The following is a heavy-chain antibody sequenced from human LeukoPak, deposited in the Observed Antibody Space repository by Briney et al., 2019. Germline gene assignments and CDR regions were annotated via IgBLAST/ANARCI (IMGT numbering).Heavy chain of an antibody. CDR2: MNPNSGNT. D-gene: IGHD4-17*01. Sequence: ASVKVSCKASGYTFTSYDINWVRQATGQGLEWMGWMNPNSGNTGYAQKFQGRVTMTRNTSISTAYMELSSLRSEDTAVYYCVRRPYGDYSLNWFDPWGQGTLVTVSS. CDR3: VRRPYGDYSLNWFDP. V-gene: IGHV1-8*01. J-gene: IGHJ5*02. CDR1: GYTFTSYD.